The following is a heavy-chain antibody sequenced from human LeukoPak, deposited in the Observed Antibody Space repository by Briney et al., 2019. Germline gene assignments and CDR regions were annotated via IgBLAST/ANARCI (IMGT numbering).Heavy chain of an antibody. V-gene: IGHV1-69*13. D-gene: IGHD3-22*01. J-gene: IGHJ4*02. CDR2: IIPIFGTA. Sequence: SVKVSCKASGGTFSSYAISWVRQAPGQGLEWMGGIIPIFGTANYAQKFQGRVTITADESTSTAYMELSSLRSEDTAVYYCARDRPRDYYDSSGYHYWGQGTLVTVSS. CDR3: ARDRPRDYYDSSGYHY. CDR1: GGTFSSYA.